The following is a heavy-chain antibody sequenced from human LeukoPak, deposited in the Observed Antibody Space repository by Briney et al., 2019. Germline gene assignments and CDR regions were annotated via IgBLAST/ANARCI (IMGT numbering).Heavy chain of an antibody. CDR3: AKMVRGVIGY. V-gene: IGHV3-23*01. CDR2: ISGSGGST. D-gene: IGHD3-10*01. CDR1: ALTLSNYA. Sequence: PARSLRLSSSASALTLSNYAMRCVRHAPGEGREWVSAISGSGGSTYYADSVKGRFTISRDNSKNTLYLQMNSLRAEDTAVYYCAKMVRGVIGYWGQGTLVTVSS. J-gene: IGHJ4*02.